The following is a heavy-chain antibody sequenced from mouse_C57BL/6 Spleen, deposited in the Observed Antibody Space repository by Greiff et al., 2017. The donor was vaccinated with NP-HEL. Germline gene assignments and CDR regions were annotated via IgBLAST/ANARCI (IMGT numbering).Heavy chain of an antibody. D-gene: IGHD2-3*01. Sequence: EVKLVESEGGLVQPGSSMKLSCTASGFTFSDYYMAWVRQVPEKGLEWVANINYDGSSTYYLDSLKSRFIISRDNAKNILYLQMSSLKSEDTATYYCARDLYDGYYGWYFDVWGTGTTVTVSS. CDR3: ARDLYDGYYGWYFDV. CDR2: INYDGSST. J-gene: IGHJ1*03. V-gene: IGHV5-16*01. CDR1: GFTFSDYY.